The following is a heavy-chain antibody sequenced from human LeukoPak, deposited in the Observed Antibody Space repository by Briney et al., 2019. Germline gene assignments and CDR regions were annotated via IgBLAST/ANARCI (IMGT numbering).Heavy chain of an antibody. CDR2: IYIDGIT. CDR3: ARLFTRAWEYRYGMDV. V-gene: IGHV4-39*01. CDR1: GGSIRTDGSY. D-gene: IGHD1-26*01. J-gene: IGHJ6*02. Sequence: PSETLSLTCTVSGGSIRTDGSYWAWIRQPPGKGLEWIGSIYIDGITHYNSSLQSRVTLSIDTSKNQFSLKLTSVTAADTAVFYCARLFTRAWEYRYGMDVWGQGTLVTVSS.